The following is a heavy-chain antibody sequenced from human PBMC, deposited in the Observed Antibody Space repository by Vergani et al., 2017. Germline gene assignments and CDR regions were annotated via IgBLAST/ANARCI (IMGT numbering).Heavy chain of an antibody. J-gene: IGHJ3*02. CDR2: IKSKTDGGTT. CDR3: TTDLVGAIGHDAFDI. CDR1: GFTFSNAW. Sequence: EVQLVESGGGLVKPGGSLRLSCAASGFTFSNAWMSWVRQAPGKGLEWVGRIKSKTDGGTTDYAAPVKGRFTISRDDSKNTLYLQMNSLKTEDTAVYYCTTDLVGAIGHDAFDIWGQGTMVTVSS. D-gene: IGHD1-26*01. V-gene: IGHV3-15*01.